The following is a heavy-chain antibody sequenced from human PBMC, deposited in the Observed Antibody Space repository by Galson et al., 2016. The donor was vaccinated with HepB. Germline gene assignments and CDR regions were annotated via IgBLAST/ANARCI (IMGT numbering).Heavy chain of an antibody. CDR3: ARDREWPRFNTFDY. D-gene: IGHD5-12*01. V-gene: IGHV4-61*01. J-gene: IGHJ4*02. CDR1: GGSVSSGSYY. Sequence: SETLSLTCTVSGGSVSSGSYYWNWLRQPPGKGLEWIGNAFYSGRTRYNPSLKSRLTISVDRSTNQISLKLRSVTAADTAVYYCARDREWPRFNTFDYWGQGTLVTVSS. CDR2: AFYSGRT.